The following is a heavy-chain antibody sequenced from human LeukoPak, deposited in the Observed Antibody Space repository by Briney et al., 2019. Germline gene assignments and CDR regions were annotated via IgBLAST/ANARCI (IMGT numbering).Heavy chain of an antibody. CDR2: IIPIFGTA. Sequence: SVKVSCKASGGTFSSYAISWVRQAPGQGLGWMGGIIPIFGTANYAQKFQGRVTITTDESTSTAYMELSSLRSEDTAVYYCARALPDFWSANTPGAYFDYWGQGTLVTVSS. V-gene: IGHV1-69*05. CDR1: GGTFSSYA. CDR3: ARALPDFWSANTPGAYFDY. J-gene: IGHJ4*02. D-gene: IGHD3-3*01.